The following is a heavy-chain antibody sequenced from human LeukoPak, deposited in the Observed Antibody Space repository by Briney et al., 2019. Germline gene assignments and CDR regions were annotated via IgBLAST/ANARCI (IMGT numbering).Heavy chain of an antibody. CDR1: GFTFSSYD. CDR2: IGTAGDT. Sequence: GGSLRLSCAASGFTFSSYDMPWVRQATGKGLEWVSAIGTAGDTYYPGSVKGRFTISRENAKNSLYLQMNSLRVGDTAVYYCARATTVAGFDYWGQGTLVTVSS. CDR3: ARATTVAGFDY. V-gene: IGHV3-13*01. D-gene: IGHD6-19*01. J-gene: IGHJ4*02.